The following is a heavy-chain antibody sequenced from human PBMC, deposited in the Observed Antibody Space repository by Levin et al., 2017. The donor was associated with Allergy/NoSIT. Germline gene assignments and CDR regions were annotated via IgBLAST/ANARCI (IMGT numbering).Heavy chain of an antibody. CDR3: AKYNTRGYVDY. V-gene: IGHV1-8*01. Sequence: GKVSCKASGYTFTSEDINWVRQATGQGLEWMGGRKRKRGKRGEEQKFQGRVTMTRSTSISTAYMELSSLRSEDTAVYYCAKYNTRGYVDYWGQGTLVTVSS. CDR1: GYTFTSED. D-gene: IGHD3-10*01. CDR2: RKRKRGKR. J-gene: IGHJ4*02.